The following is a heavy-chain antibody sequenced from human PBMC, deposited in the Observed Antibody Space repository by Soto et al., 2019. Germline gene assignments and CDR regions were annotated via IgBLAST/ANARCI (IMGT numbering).Heavy chain of an antibody. CDR1: GFTFSSYG. CDR2: ISYDGSNK. V-gene: IGHV3-30*18. Sequence: XGSLRLSCAASGFTFSSYGMHWVRQAPGKGLEWVAVISYDGSNKYYADSVKGRFTISRDNSKNTLYLQMNSLRAEDTAVYYCAKPTKEWGPPFDYWGQGTLVTVSS. D-gene: IGHD1-26*01. J-gene: IGHJ4*02. CDR3: AKPTKEWGPPFDY.